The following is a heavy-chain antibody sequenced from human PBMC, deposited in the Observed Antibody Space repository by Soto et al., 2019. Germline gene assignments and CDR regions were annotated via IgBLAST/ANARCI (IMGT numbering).Heavy chain of an antibody. Sequence: QVQLLQSGPEVKKPGASLKISCKAFGYTFTAYGISWVRQAPGQAPKWMGWISDYTGVTKYAQKFQGRVTLTTDASTRTAYMELRSLTSDDTAMYYCAREGWHNWGQGTLVTVSS. D-gene: IGHD6-19*01. J-gene: IGHJ4*02. CDR2: ISDYTGVT. CDR3: AREGWHN. V-gene: IGHV1-18*01. CDR1: GYTFTAYG.